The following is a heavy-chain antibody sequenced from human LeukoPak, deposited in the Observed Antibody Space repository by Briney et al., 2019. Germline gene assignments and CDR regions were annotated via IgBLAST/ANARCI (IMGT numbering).Heavy chain of an antibody. CDR2: ISYDGSNK. CDR3: AKEVSDYVTYYYMDV. V-gene: IGHV3-30*18. Sequence: GGSLRLSCAASGFTFSSYGMHWVRQAPGKELEWVAVISYDGSNKYYADSVKGRFTVSRDNSKNTLYLQMNNLTTEDTAVYYCAKEVSDYVTYYYMDVWGKGTTVTVSS. CDR1: GFTFSSYG. D-gene: IGHD4-17*01. J-gene: IGHJ6*03.